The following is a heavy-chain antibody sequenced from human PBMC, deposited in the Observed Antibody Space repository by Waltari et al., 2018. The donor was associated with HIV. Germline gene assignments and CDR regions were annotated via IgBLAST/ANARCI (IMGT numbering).Heavy chain of an antibody. CDR2: INPSTGAT. D-gene: IGHD3-10*01. Sequence: QVQLVQSGADVKKPGASVIVSCRASGYTCTAYYIHWLNQAPGQGLEWMGRINPSTGATDYAQKFQGAVTMTGDTSINTAYMQLSRLMSDHTAIYYCARGPRITMFQGVGTPFDSWGQGTLVIVSS. CDR3: ARGPRITMFQGVGTPFDS. CDR1: GYTCTAYY. J-gene: IGHJ4*02. V-gene: IGHV1-2*06.